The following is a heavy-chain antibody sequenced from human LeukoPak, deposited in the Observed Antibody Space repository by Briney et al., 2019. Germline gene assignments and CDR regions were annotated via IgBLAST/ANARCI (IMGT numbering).Heavy chain of an antibody. CDR1: GFTFDDYA. J-gene: IGHJ4*02. V-gene: IGHV3-9*01. CDR3: AKDWAQYYDSSGYYDY. D-gene: IGHD3-22*01. Sequence: GGSLRLSCAASGFTFDDYAMHWVRQAPGKGLEWVSGISWNSGSIGYADSVKGRFTISRDNAKNSLYLQMNSLRAEDTVLYYCAKDWAQYYDSSGYYDYWGQGTLVTVSS. CDR2: ISWNSGSI.